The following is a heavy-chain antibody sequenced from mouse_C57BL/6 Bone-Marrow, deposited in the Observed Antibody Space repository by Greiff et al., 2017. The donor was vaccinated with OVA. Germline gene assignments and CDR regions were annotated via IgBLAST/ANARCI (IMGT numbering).Heavy chain of an antibody. CDR1: GYTFTSYW. CDR3: AREDSSGWFAD. D-gene: IGHD3-2*02. V-gene: IGHV1-72*01. J-gene: IGHJ3*01. CDR2: IDPNSGGT. Sequence: QVQLKQPGAELVKPGASVKLSCKASGYTFTSYWMHWVKQRPGRGLEWIGRIDPNSGGTKYNEKFKSKATLTVDKPSSTAYMQLSSLTSEDSAVYYCAREDSSGWFADWGQGTLVTVSA.